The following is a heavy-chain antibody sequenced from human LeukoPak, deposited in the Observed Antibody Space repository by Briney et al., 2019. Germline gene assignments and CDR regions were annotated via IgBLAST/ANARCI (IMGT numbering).Heavy chain of an antibody. J-gene: IGHJ6*02. CDR2: IWYDGSNK. CDR3: ARDTLTHYDFWSGYHFYYGMDV. V-gene: IGHV3-33*01. CDR1: GFTFSSYG. D-gene: IGHD3-3*01. Sequence: GGSLRLSCAASGFTFSSYGMHWVRQAPGKGLEWVAVIWYDGSNKYYADSVKGRFTISRDNSKNTLYLQMNSLRAEDTAVCYCARDTLTHYDFWSGYHFYYGMDVWGQGTTVTVSS.